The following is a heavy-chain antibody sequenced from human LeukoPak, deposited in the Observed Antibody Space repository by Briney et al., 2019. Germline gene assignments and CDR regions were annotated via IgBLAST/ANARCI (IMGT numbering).Heavy chain of an antibody. CDR2: ISGSGGST. J-gene: IGHJ4*02. V-gene: IGHV3-23*01. Sequence: GGSLRLSCAASGFTFSSYAMSWVRQAPGKGLEWVSAISGSGGSTYYADSVKGRFTISRDNSKNTLYLQMNSLRAEDTAVYYCAKGKHYGSGSYPSFDYWGQGTLVTVSS. CDR3: AKGKHYGSGSYPSFDY. CDR1: GFTFSSYA. D-gene: IGHD3-10*01.